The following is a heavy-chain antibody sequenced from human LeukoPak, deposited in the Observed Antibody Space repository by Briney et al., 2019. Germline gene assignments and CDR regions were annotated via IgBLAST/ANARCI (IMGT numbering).Heavy chain of an antibody. Sequence: GSLRLSCAASGFTFSSYSMNWVRQAPGKGLEWVSSISSSSSYIYYADSVKGRFTISRDNAKNSLYLQMNSLRAEDTAVYYCAREGLAALPDAFDIWGQGTMVTVSS. J-gene: IGHJ3*02. CDR2: ISSSSSYI. D-gene: IGHD6-13*01. CDR3: AREGLAALPDAFDI. CDR1: GFTFSSYS. V-gene: IGHV3-21*01.